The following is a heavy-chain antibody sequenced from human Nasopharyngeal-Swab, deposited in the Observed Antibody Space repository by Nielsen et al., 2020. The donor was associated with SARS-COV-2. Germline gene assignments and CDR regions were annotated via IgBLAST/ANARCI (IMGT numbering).Heavy chain of an antibody. J-gene: IGHJ6*03. V-gene: IGHV4-34*01. CDR3: ARGAGYYYYYYMDV. Sequence: SETLSLTCAVYGGSFSGYYWSWIRQPPGKGLEWIGEINHSGSTNYNPSLKSRVTISVDTSKNQFSLKLSSVTAADTAVYYCARGAGYYYYYYMDVWGKGTTVTVSS. CDR2: INHSGST. CDR1: GGSFSGYY. D-gene: IGHD6-19*01.